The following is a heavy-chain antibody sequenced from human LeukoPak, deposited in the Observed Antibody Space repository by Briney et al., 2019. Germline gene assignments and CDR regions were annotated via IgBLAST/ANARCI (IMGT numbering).Heavy chain of an antibody. CDR3: ARDVVLPHGGYGLDV. CDR1: GYTFTDYY. D-gene: IGHD2-2*01. Sequence: ASVKVSCKASGYTFTDYYIHWVRQAPGQGLEWMGWIRPESGDTNSAQKFQDWITLSRDTSTSTAYLELTRLTSDDTAIYYCARDVVLPHGGYGLDVWGQGMTVTVPS. J-gene: IGHJ6*02. CDR2: IRPESGDT. V-gene: IGHV1-2*04.